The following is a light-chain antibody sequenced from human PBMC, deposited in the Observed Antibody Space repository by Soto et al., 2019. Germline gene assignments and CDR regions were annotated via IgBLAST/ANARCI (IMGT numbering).Light chain of an antibody. J-gene: IGLJ1*01. Sequence: QSVLTQPASVSGSPGQSITISCTGTSSDVGGYNYVSWYQQHPGKAPKLMIYEVSNRPSGVSNRFSGSKSGNTASLIISGLQAEDEADYYCSSYTTSSPYVFGIGTKLTVL. CDR3: SSYTTSSPYV. CDR2: EVS. V-gene: IGLV2-14*01. CDR1: SSDVGGYNY.